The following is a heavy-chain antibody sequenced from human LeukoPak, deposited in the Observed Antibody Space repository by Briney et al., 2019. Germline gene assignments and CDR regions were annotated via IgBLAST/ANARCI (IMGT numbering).Heavy chain of an antibody. Sequence: PGGSLRLSFAASGFTFSTYAMSWVRQAPGKGLEWVSIVSGGGVNTYYVDSVKGRFTISRDNSKNTLFLQMNSLRVDDTAVYYCAKGHTDYGTGFDLWGQGTLVIVSS. V-gene: IGHV3-23*01. CDR3: AKGHTDYGTGFDL. CDR1: GFTFSTYA. J-gene: IGHJ4*02. D-gene: IGHD4-17*01. CDR2: VSGGGVNT.